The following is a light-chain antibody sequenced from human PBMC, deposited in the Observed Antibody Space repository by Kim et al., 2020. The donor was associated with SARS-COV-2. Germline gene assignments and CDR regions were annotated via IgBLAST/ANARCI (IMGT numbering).Light chain of an antibody. CDR3: QTYDSSLSAWV. J-gene: IGLJ3*02. CDR1: RSNIGAGYD. V-gene: IGLV1-40*01. CDR2: GNT. Sequence: QSVLTQPPSVSGAPGQRVTISCTGSRSNIGAGYDVHWYQQLPATAPKLLISGNTNRPSGVPDRFSGSKSGTSASLAITGLQAEDDANYYCQTYDSSLSAWVFGGGTKLTVL.